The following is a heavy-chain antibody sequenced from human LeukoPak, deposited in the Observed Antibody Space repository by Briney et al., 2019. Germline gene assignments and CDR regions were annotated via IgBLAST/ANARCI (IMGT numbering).Heavy chain of an antibody. CDR1: GGSISSYY. Sequence: SETLSLTCTVSGGSISSYYWSWIRQPPGKGLEWIGYIYYSGSTNYNPSLKSRVTISVDTSKNQFSLKLSSVTAADTAVYYCASLYYYDSSGYSRDAFDIWGQGTMVTVSS. CDR2: IYYSGST. D-gene: IGHD3-22*01. V-gene: IGHV4-59*12. CDR3: ASLYYYDSSGYSRDAFDI. J-gene: IGHJ3*02.